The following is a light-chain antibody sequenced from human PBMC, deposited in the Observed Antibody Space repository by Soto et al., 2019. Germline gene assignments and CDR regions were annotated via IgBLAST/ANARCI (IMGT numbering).Light chain of an antibody. Sequence: DIQLTQSPSFLSASVGDRVTITCRASQGISSYLAWYQQKPWKAPKLLIYAASTLKSGVPSRFSGSGSGTEFTLTMSSLQPEDFATYYCQQGGTFGPGTKVDI. V-gene: IGKV1-9*01. CDR3: QQGGT. J-gene: IGKJ3*01. CDR1: QGISSY. CDR2: AAS.